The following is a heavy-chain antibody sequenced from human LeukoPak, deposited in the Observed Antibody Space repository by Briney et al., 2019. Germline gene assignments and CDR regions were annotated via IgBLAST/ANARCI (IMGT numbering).Heavy chain of an antibody. CDR1: GGTFSSFA. D-gene: IGHD6-19*01. CDR2: IIPLFDTT. CDR3: ASGVAVAGTYYYYGMDV. J-gene: IGHJ6*04. V-gene: IGHV1-69*06. Sequence: SVQVSCKASGGTFSSFAVSWVRQAPGQGLEWMGGIIPLFDTTNYAQKFQGRVTISADKSTSTIYMEMSSLRSEDTAVYYCASGVAVAGTYYYYGMDVWGKGTTVTVSS.